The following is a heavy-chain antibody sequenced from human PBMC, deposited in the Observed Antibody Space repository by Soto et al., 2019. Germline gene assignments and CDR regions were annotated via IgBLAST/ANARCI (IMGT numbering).Heavy chain of an antibody. J-gene: IGHJ6*02. CDR2: VWYDGGNK. CDR1: GFTFSSYG. Sequence: QVQLVESGGGVVQPGRSLRLSCAASGFTFSSYGMHWVRQAPGKGLEWVALVWYDGGNKYYADSVKGRFTISIDNSKNTLYLQMNSLRDEDTAVYYCVRAAGYSGNDYVYYYGMDVWGQGTTVTVSS. CDR3: VRAAGYSGNDYVYYYGMDV. V-gene: IGHV3-33*01. D-gene: IGHD5-12*01.